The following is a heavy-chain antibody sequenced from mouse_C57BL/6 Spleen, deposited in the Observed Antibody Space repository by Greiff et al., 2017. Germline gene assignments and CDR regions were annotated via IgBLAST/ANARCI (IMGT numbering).Heavy chain of an antibody. CDR3: ARSFYDGYTTWFAY. D-gene: IGHD2-3*01. CDR1: GYAFSSSW. Sequence: VQLQQSGPELVKPGASVKISCKASGYAFSSSWMNWVKQRPGKGLEWIGRIYPGDGDTTYNGKFKGKATLTADKSSSTAYMQLSSLTSEDSAVYFCARSFYDGYTTWFAYWGQGTLVTVSA. CDR2: IYPGDGDT. J-gene: IGHJ3*01. V-gene: IGHV1-82*01.